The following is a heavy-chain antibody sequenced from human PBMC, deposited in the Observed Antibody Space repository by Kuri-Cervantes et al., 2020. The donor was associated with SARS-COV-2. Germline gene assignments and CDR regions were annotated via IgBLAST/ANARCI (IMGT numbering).Heavy chain of an antibody. CDR3: AKDEDSSGWWRAFDI. D-gene: IGHD6-19*01. V-gene: IGHV3-23*01. J-gene: IGHJ3*02. CDR2: ISGSGGST. Sequence: GGSLRFSCAASGFTFSSYAMSWVRQAPGKGLEWVSAISGSGGSTYYADSVKGRFTISRDNSKNTLYLQMNSLRAEDTAVYYCAKDEDSSGWWRAFDIWGQGTMVTVSS. CDR1: GFTFSSYA.